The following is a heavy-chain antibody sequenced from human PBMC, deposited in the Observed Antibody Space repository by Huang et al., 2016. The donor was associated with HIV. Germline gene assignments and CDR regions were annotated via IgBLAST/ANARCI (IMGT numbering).Heavy chain of an antibody. J-gene: IGHJ3*01. Sequence: QVQLVQSGAEVRKPGSSVKVSCRASGGSFNNFGINWVRQAPGQGLEWMGGIIPGCGTRNDAQGFQGRFTITADETTGVVYMELSSLRSDDTAVYFCAKRGGAWGSPYAFDLWGPGTMVTVSS. CDR3: AKRGGAWGSPYAFDL. CDR2: IIPGCGTR. D-gene: IGHD3-16*01. CDR1: GGSFNNFG. V-gene: IGHV1-69*13.